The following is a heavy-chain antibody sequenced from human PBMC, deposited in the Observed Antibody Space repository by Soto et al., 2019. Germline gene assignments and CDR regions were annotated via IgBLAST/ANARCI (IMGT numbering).Heavy chain of an antibody. CDR2: IWDDGSNK. V-gene: IGHV3-33*01. CDR1: GFTFSNYG. CDR3: ASDKDYGMDV. Sequence: QVQLVESGGGVVQPGRSLSLSCAASGFTFSNYGMHWVRQAPGTGLEWVAVIWDDGSNKYYVASVKGRFTISRDNYKNTLYLQMNSLRGEDTAVYYCASDKDYGMDVWGQGTTVTGSS. J-gene: IGHJ6*02.